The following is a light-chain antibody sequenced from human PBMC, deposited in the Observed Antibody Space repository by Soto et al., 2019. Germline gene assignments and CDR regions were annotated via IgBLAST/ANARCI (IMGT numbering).Light chain of an antibody. J-gene: IGLJ2*01. V-gene: IGLV1-36*01. CDR2: YDD. CDR1: SSNIGNNA. CDR3: AAWYDSLNGVV. Sequence: QSVLTQPPSVSEAPRQRVTISCSGSSSNIGNNAVNWYQQLPGKAPKLLIYYDDLLPSGVSDRFSGSKYGTSASLAISGLQYEDEAAYYCAAWYDSLNGVVFGGGTKLTVL.